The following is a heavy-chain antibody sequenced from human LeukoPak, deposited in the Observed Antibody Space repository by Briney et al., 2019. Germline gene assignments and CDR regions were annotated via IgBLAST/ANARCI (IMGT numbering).Heavy chain of an antibody. CDR3: ARDPNYSDTTGEYGMDV. J-gene: IGHJ6*02. D-gene: IGHD3-22*01. V-gene: IGHV3-7*01. Sequence: PGGSLRLSCAASGFTFSSYWMSWVRQAPGKGLEWVANIKQDGSEKYYVDSVKGRFTISRDNAKNSLYLQMNSLRVEDTAVFYCARDPNYSDTTGEYGMDVWGQGTTVSVSS. CDR2: IKQDGSEK. CDR1: GFTFSSYW.